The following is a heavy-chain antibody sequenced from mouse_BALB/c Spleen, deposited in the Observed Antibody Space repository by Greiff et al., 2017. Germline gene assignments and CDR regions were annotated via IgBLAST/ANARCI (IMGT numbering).Heavy chain of an antibody. CDR3: ARGTAGRGYAMDY. V-gene: IGHV1-9*01. CDR2: ILPGSGST. CDR1: GYTFSSYW. J-gene: IGHJ4*01. Sequence: QVQLKESGAELMKPGASVKISCKATGYTFSSYWIEWVKQRPGHGLEWIGEILPGSGSTNYNEKFKGKATFTADTSSNTAYMQLSSLTSEDSAVYYCARGTAGRGYAMDYWGQGTSVTVSS. D-gene: IGHD3-3*01.